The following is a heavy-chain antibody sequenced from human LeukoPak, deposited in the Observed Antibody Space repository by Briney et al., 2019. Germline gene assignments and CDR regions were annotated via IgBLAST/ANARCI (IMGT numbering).Heavy chain of an antibody. CDR3: ARDRAFDI. Sequence: SETLSLTCTVSGGSISSYCWSWIRQPPGKGLEWIGYIYYSGSTNYNPSLKSRVTISVDTSKNQFSLKLSSVTAADTAVNYCARDRAFDIWGQGTMVTVSS. CDR2: IYYSGST. V-gene: IGHV4-59*01. CDR1: GGSISSYC. J-gene: IGHJ3*02.